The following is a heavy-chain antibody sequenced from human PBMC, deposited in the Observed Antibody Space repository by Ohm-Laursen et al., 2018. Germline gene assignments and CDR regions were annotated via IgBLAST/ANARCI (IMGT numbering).Heavy chain of an antibody. D-gene: IGHD3-22*01. Sequence: SLRLSCTASGFTVSSNYMSWVRQAPGTGQERVSVIYSGGSTYYADSVKGRFTISRDNSKNTLYLQMNSLRAEDTAVYYCARLLDYYDSSGSDYWGQGTLVTVSS. CDR2: IYSGGST. V-gene: IGHV3-53*01. J-gene: IGHJ4*02. CDR1: GFTVSSNY. CDR3: ARLLDYYDSSGSDY.